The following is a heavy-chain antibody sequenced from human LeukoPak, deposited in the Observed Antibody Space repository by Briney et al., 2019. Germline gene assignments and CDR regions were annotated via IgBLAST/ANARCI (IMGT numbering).Heavy chain of an antibody. Sequence: SETLSLTCTVSGGSISSYYWSWIRQPPGKGLEWIGYIYSSGSTNYNPSLKSRITISVDTSKNQFSLKLSSVTAADTAVYYCARSAYCGGHCWYYFDYWGQGSLVTVSS. V-gene: IGHV4-59*01. D-gene: IGHD2-21*02. CDR1: GGSISSYY. CDR2: IYSSGST. J-gene: IGHJ4*02. CDR3: ARSAYCGGHCWYYFDY.